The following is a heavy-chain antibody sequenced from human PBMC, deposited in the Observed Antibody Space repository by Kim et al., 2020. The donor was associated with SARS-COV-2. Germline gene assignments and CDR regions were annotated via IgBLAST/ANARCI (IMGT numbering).Heavy chain of an antibody. J-gene: IGHJ4*02. V-gene: IGHV3-21*01. CDR3: SKSRGIGNYVFED. CDR2: ISYGGSFI. D-gene: IGHD3-16*01. CDR1: GFTFKTYC. Sequence: GGSLRLSCAASGFTFKTYCMNWVRQAPGKGLEWVSSISYGGSFIYYADSVKGRFTVSRDYAKNSLYLQMNSLTAEDTAVYYCSKSRGIGNYVFEDWGQGTLVTAS.